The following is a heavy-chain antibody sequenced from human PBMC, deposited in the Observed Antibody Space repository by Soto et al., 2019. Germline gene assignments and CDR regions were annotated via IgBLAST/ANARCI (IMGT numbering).Heavy chain of an antibody. CDR3: ARKKFRYYGSGSYFPFDY. D-gene: IGHD3-10*01. CDR2: INAGNGNT. CDR1: GYTFTSYA. V-gene: IGHV1-3*01. Sequence: GASVKVSCKASGYTFTSYAMHWVRQAPGQRLEWMGWINAGNGNTKYSQKFQGRVTITRDTSASTAYMELSSLRSEDTAVYYCARKKFRYYGSGSYFPFDYWGQGTLVTVSS. J-gene: IGHJ4*02.